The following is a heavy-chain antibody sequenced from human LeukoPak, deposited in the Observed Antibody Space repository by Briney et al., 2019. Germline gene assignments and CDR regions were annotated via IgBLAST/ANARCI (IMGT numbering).Heavy chain of an antibody. CDR1: GYTFTSYY. J-gene: IGHJ4*02. CDR3: ARDYYGSGPQSGNFDY. D-gene: IGHD3-10*01. V-gene: IGHV1-46*01. Sequence: ASVKVSCKASGYTFTSYYMHWVRQAPGQGLEWMGIINPSGGSTSYAQKFQGRVTMTRDTSTSTVYMELSSLRSEDTAVYYCARDYYGSGPQSGNFDYWGQGTLVTVSS. CDR2: INPSGGST.